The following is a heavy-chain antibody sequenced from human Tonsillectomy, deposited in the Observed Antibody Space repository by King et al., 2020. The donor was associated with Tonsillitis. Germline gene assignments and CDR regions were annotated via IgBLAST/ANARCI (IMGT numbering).Heavy chain of an antibody. Sequence: QLVQSGAEVKKPGSSVKVSCKASGGIFRSYGISWVRQAPGQGLEWMGGIIPTFGTTNYAQKFQGRVTITADESTTAAYMALPGLPFEDTAVYYCATNPLGYCSGGVCYSFDFWGQGTLVTVSS. CDR3: ATNPLGYCSGGVCYSFDF. CDR1: GGIFRSYG. D-gene: IGHD2-8*02. J-gene: IGHJ4*02. CDR2: IIPTFGTT. V-gene: IGHV1-69*01.